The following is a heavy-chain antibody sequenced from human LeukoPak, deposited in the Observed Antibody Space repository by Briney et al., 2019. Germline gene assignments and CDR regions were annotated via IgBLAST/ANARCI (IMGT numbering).Heavy chain of an antibody. CDR3: ARVVSRQIGGFDP. J-gene: IGHJ5*02. D-gene: IGHD3-16*01. CDR2: IYHSGST. V-gene: IGHV4-38-2*01. CDR1: GYSISSGYH. Sequence: PSETLSLTCAVSGYSISSGYHWGWIRQPPGKGLEWIGSIYHSGSTYYNPSLKSRVTISVDTSENQFSLNLTSVTAADTAVYYCARVVSRQIGGFDPWGQGTVVTVSS.